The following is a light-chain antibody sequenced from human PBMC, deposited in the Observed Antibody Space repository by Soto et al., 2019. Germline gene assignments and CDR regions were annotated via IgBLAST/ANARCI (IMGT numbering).Light chain of an antibody. Sequence: PQSPSTLSASVGDRVTITCRASQSISGWLAWYQQKPGQAPRLLIYDASNRATGIPARFSGSGSGTDFTLTISSLEPEDFAVYYCQQRSNWPITFGQGTRLEIK. V-gene: IGKV3-11*01. CDR2: DAS. J-gene: IGKJ5*01. CDR1: QSISGW. CDR3: QQRSNWPIT.